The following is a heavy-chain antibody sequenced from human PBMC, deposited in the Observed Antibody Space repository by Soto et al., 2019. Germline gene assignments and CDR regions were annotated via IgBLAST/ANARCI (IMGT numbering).Heavy chain of an antibody. CDR2: IKQDGSEK. Sequence: EVQLVESGGGLVQPGGSLRLSCAASGFTFSDFWMSWVRQAPGKGLEWVANIKQDGSEKYCVDSVRGRFTISRDNAKNSLYLQMNNLRAEDTAVYYCARSRGLNCWGQGTLVTVSS. V-gene: IGHV3-7*01. J-gene: IGHJ4*02. CDR1: GFTFSDFW. CDR3: ARSRGLNC.